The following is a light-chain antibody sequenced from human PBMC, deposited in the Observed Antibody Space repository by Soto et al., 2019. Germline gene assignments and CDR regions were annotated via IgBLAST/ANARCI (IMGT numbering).Light chain of an antibody. CDR3: AAWDDSMNGHV. CDR1: SSNIGTSS. V-gene: IGLV1-44*01. CDR2: TTN. Sequence: QSVLTQPHSASGTPGQRVTISCSGSSSNIGTSSVHWFQQLPGTAPKLLISTTNQRPSGVPERFSGSKSGTSASMAISGLQSEDEADYYCAAWDDSMNGHVFG. J-gene: IGLJ1*01.